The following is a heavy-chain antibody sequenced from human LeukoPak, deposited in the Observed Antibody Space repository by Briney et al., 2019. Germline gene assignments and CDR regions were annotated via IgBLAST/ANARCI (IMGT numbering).Heavy chain of an antibody. CDR1: GFTFSDAW. CDR2: ITSRGDGGPM. V-gene: IGHV3-15*01. D-gene: IGHD5-12*01. CDR3: ARRGYSGYDTPSHFDY. J-gene: IGHJ4*02. Sequence: GGSLRLSCAASGFTFSDAWMSWVRQAPGKGLEWVGRITSRGDGGPMEYAEPVKGSFTISRDDSKNTLYLHMNSLRAENTAVYYCARRGYSGYDTPSHFDYWGQGTLVTVSS.